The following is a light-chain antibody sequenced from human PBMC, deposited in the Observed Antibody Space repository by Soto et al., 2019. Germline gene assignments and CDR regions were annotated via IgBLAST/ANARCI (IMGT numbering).Light chain of an antibody. CDR2: DAS. V-gene: IGKV1-5*01. J-gene: IGKJ1*01. CDR3: QQFAISTT. Sequence: DFQMTQSPSSLSASVGDRVTITCRASHNIERWMAWYQQKPGKAPSLLIFDASTLHSGVPSRFSGSGSGTDFTLTISSLQPDDFATYYCQQFAISTTFGQGTKVDIK. CDR1: HNIERW.